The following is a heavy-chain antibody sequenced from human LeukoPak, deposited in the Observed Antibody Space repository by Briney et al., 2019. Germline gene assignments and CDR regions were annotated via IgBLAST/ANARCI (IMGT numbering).Heavy chain of an antibody. J-gene: IGHJ4*02. Sequence: GGSLRLSCAASGFTFSSYAMHWVRQAPGKGLEWVAVISYDGSNKYYADSVKGRFTISRDNSKNTLYLQMNSLRSEDTAVYYCARDIYDSSGYTPGFDYWGQGTLVTVSS. D-gene: IGHD3-22*01. CDR2: ISYDGSNK. V-gene: IGHV3-30-3*01. CDR3: ARDIYDSSGYTPGFDY. CDR1: GFTFSSYA.